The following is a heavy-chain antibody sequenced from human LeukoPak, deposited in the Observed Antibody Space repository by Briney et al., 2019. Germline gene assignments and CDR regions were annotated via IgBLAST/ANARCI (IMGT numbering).Heavy chain of an antibody. J-gene: IGHJ4*02. CDR2: IYYSGST. CDR1: GGSISSGSYY. Sequence: SETLSPTCTVSGGSISSGSYYWSWIRQPPGKGLEWIGYIYYSGSTNYNPSLKSRVTISVDTSKNQFSLKLSSVTAADTAVYYCARSDSGDYFDYWGQGTLVTVSS. CDR3: ARSDSGDYFDY. D-gene: IGHD2-15*01. V-gene: IGHV4-61*01.